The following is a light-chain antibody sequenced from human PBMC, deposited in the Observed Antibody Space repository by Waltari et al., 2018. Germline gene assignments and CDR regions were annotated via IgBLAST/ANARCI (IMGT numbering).Light chain of an antibody. Sequence: DVVVTQSPLSLPVTPGEPASISCRSSQSLLHSNGYNYLDWYLLKPVQSPQLLIYLGSNRASGVPDRFSGSGSGTDFTLKISRVEAEDVGVYYCMQALEIPWTFGQGTKVEIK. V-gene: IGKV2-28*01. CDR2: LGS. J-gene: IGKJ1*01. CDR1: QSLLHSNGYNY. CDR3: MQALEIPWT.